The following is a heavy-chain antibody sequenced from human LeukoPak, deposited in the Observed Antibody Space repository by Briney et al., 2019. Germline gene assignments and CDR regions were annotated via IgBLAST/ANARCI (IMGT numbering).Heavy chain of an antibody. Sequence: GASVKVSCKASGFTFTTYGFNWVRQAPGQGLEWMGWISAYDGKTDYAEKFQGRVTMTTDTSTSTAHMELRSLRSDDTALYYCARDRGRQKWFQGFDLWGQGTLVTVSS. D-gene: IGHD3-22*01. J-gene: IGHJ5*02. CDR3: ARDRGRQKWFQGFDL. V-gene: IGHV1-18*01. CDR1: GFTFTTYG. CDR2: ISAYDGKT.